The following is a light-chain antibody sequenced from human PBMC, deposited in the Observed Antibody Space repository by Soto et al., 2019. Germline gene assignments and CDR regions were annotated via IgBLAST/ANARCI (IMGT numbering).Light chain of an antibody. CDR1: QDISNY. Sequence: DIQMTQSPSSLSASVGDRVTITCQASQDISNYLNWYQQKPGKAPKLLIYDASNLETGVPSRFSGSGSWADFTFTISSLQPEDIATYYCQQYDNRPPFTFGPETKVDIK. CDR3: QQYDNRPPFT. J-gene: IGKJ3*01. CDR2: DAS. V-gene: IGKV1-33*01.